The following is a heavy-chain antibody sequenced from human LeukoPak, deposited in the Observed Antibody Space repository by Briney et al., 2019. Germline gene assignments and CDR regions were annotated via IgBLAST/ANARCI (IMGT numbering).Heavy chain of an antibody. Sequence: PGGSLRLSCAASGFSFSCCGMHWVRQAPGKGLDWVAVLWANGRNNYYADSVEGRFTISRDSSKNTVYLQMTSLRADDTAIYYCAKDQGQAIVPRRFDSWGQGTLVTVSS. CDR3: AKDQGQAIVPRRFDS. V-gene: IGHV3-33*06. J-gene: IGHJ4*02. D-gene: IGHD1-26*01. CDR2: LWANGRNN. CDR1: GFSFSCCG.